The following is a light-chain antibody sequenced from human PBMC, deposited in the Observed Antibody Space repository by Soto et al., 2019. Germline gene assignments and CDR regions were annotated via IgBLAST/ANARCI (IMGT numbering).Light chain of an antibody. J-gene: IGKJ1*01. V-gene: IGKV3-20*01. Sequence: EIVLTQSPGTLSLSPGERATLSCRASQSVSSYYLAWYQQKPGQAPRLLIYAASSRATGIPDRFSGGGSGTDFTLTISRLDPEDFAVYYCHQCGSSPWTFGQGTKVEIK. CDR3: HQCGSSPWT. CDR1: QSVSSYY. CDR2: AAS.